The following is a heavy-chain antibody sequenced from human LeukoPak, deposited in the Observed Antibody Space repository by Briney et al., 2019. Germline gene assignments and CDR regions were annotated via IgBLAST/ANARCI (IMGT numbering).Heavy chain of an antibody. CDR3: ARRIQLWYAFDI. Sequence: ASVKVSCKASGYIFTGYYMHWVRQAPGQGLEWIGWINPNSGGTNYAQKFQGRVTMTRDTSINTAYVELSRLRSDDTAVYYCARRIQLWYAFDIWGQGTMVTVSS. J-gene: IGHJ3*02. CDR1: GYIFTGYY. V-gene: IGHV1-2*02. CDR2: INPNSGGT. D-gene: IGHD5-18*01.